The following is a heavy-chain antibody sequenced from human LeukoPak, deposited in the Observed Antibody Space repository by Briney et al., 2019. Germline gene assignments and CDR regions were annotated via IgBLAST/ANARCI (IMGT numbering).Heavy chain of an antibody. CDR3: ARDRYYYDSSGPIRAAFDI. Sequence: GSSVKVSCKASGGTFSSYAISWVRQAPGQGLEWMGGIIPIFGTANYAQKFQGRVTITADKSTSTAYMELSSLRSEDTAVYYCARDRYYYDSSGPIRAAFDIWGQGTMVTVSS. CDR1: GGTFSSYA. V-gene: IGHV1-69*06. CDR2: IIPIFGTA. D-gene: IGHD3-22*01. J-gene: IGHJ3*02.